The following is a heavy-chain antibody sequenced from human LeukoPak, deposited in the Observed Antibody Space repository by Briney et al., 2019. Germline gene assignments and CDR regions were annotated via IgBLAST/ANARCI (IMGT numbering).Heavy chain of an antibody. CDR1: GFTFSSYS. J-gene: IGHJ5*02. CDR2: ISSSSSYI. D-gene: IGHD6-13*01. CDR3: AKVPRQHDNWFDP. Sequence: GGSLRLSCAASGFTFSSYSMNWVRQAPGKGLGWVSSISSSSSYIYYADSVKGRFTISRDNAKNSLYLQMNSLRAEDTAVYYCAKVPRQHDNWFDPWGQGTLVTVSS. V-gene: IGHV3-21*01.